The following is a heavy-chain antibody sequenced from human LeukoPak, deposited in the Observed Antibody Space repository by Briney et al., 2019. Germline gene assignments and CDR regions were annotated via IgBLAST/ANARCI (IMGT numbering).Heavy chain of an antibody. CDR3: VREPGPGYFDY. CDR2: ISYDGSNK. V-gene: IGHV3-30-3*01. CDR1: GFTFSSYA. Sequence: HPGGSLRLSCAASGFTFSSYAMHWVRQAPGKGLEWVAVISYDGSNKYYADSVKGRFTISRDNSKNTLYLQMNNLRPEDTAVYYCVREPGPGYFDYWGQGTLVTVSS. J-gene: IGHJ4*02. D-gene: IGHD6-13*01.